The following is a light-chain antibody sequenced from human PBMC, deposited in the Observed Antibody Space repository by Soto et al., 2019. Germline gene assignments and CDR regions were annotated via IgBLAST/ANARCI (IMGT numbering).Light chain of an antibody. V-gene: IGKV1-5*03. CDR3: QQYDSIPYT. CDR2: KAS. Sequence: DIQMTQSPSTLSASVRDRVTITSRASQTITSWLARYQQRPGKAPRLLIYKASTLESGVPSRFSGSGSGTEFTLTISTLQPDDFATYYCQQYDSIPYTFGQGTKLDIK. J-gene: IGKJ2*01. CDR1: QTITSW.